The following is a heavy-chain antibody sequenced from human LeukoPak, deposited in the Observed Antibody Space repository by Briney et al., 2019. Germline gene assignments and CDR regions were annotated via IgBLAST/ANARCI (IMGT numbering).Heavy chain of an antibody. CDR2: IYYSGST. CDR1: GGSISSGGYY. V-gene: IGHV4-31*03. D-gene: IGHD3-9*01. Sequence: PSQTLSLTCTVSGGSISSGGYYWSWIRQHPGKGLEWIGYIYYSGSTYYNPSLKSRVTISVDTSKNQFSLKLSSVTAADTAVYYCASGILTGYYSVDVWGQGTMVTVSS. CDR3: ASGILTGYYSVDV. J-gene: IGHJ3*01.